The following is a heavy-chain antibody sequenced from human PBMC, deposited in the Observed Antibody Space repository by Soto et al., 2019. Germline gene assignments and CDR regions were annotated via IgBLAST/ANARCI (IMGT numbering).Heavy chain of an antibody. CDR3: ARDLYDILTGLYWFDP. V-gene: IGHV3-53*04. CDR1: GFTVSSNY. CDR2: IYSGGST. D-gene: IGHD3-9*01. J-gene: IGHJ5*02. Sequence: GGSLRLSCAASGFTVSSNYMSWVRQAPGKGLEWVSVIYSGGSTYYADSVKGRFTISRHNSKNTLYLQMNSLRAEDTAVYYCARDLYDILTGLYWFDPWGQGTLVTVSS.